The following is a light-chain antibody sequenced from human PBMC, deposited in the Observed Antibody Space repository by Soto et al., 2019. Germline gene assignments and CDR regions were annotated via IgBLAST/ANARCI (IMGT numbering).Light chain of an antibody. CDR1: RSNIGAGYD. V-gene: IGLV1-40*01. CDR2: GNS. J-gene: IGLJ3*02. Sequence: QSVLTQPPSVSGAPGQRVTISCTGSRSNIGAGYDVHWYQQVPGTAPKLLIYGNSNRPSGVPDRFSGSKSGTSASLAITGLQAGDEADYYCQSSDSSLSGWVFGGGTKLTVL. CDR3: QSSDSSLSGWV.